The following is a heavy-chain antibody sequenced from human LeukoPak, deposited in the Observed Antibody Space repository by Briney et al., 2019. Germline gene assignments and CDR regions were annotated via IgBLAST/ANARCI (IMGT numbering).Heavy chain of an antibody. CDR1: GGSFSGYY. V-gene: IGHV4-34*01. CDR2: INHSGST. D-gene: IGHD4-11*01. Sequence: SETLSLTCAVYGGSFSGYYWSWIRQPPGKGLEWIGEINHSGSTNYNPSLKSRVTISVDTSKNQFPLKLSSVTAADTAVYYCARGGGDYRVWGQGTLVTVSS. CDR3: ARGGGDYRV. J-gene: IGHJ4*02.